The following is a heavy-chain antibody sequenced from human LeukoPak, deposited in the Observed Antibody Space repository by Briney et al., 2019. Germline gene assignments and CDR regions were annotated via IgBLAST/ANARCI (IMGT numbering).Heavy chain of an antibody. CDR2: IYSGGST. J-gene: IGHJ3*02. Sequence: GGSLRLSCAASGFTFSSYAMSWVRQAPGKGLEWVSVIYSGGSTYYADSVKGRFTISRDNSKNTLYLQMNSLRAEDTAVYYCARAEAGGAFDIWGQGTMVTVSS. D-gene: IGHD1-26*01. CDR1: GFTFSSYA. V-gene: IGHV3-66*02. CDR3: ARAEAGGAFDI.